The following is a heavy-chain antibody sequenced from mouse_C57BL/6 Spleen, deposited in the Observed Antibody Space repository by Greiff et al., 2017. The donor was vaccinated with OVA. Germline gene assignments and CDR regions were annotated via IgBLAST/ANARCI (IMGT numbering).Heavy chain of an antibody. CDR2: ISAGGSYT. J-gene: IGHJ4*01. D-gene: IGHD1-2*01. CDR1: GFTFSSYA. Sequence: EVQVVESGGGLVKPGGSLKLSCAASGFTFSSYAMSWVRQTPEKRLEWVATISAGGSYTYYPDNVKGRFTISRDNAKNNLYLQMSHLKSEDTAMYYCARALRRDGDYYAMDYWGQGTSVTVSS. CDR3: ARALRRDGDYYAMDY. V-gene: IGHV5-4*01.